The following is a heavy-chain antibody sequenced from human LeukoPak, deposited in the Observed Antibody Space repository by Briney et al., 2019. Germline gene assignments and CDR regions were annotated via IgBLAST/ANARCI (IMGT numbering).Heavy chain of an antibody. V-gene: IGHV1-18*01. D-gene: IGHD6-13*01. CDR2: ISAYNGNT. J-gene: IGHJ4*02. Sequence: GASVKVSCQASGYTFTSYGISWVRQAPGQGLEWMGWISAYNGNTNYAQKLQGRVTMTTDTSTSTAYMELSSLRSEDTAVYYCARDPIGSRWPYYFDYWGQGTLVTVSS. CDR3: ARDPIGSRWPYYFDY. CDR1: GYTFTSYG.